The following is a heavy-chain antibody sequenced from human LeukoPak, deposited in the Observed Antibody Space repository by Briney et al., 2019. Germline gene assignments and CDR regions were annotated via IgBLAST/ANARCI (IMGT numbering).Heavy chain of an antibody. D-gene: IGHD3-22*01. CDR2: INHSGST. Sequence: SETLSLTCAVYGGSFSVYYWSWIRQPPGKGLEWIGEINHSGSTNYNPSLKSRVTISVDTSKNQFSLKLSSVTAADTAVYYCARNYYDSSGYYSEYYFDYWGQGTLVTVSS. J-gene: IGHJ4*02. V-gene: IGHV4-34*01. CDR3: ARNYYDSSGYYSEYYFDY. CDR1: GGSFSVYY.